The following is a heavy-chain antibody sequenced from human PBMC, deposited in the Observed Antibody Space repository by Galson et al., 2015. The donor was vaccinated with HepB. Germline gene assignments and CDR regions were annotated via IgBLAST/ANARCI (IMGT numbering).Heavy chain of an antibody. CDR1: GFTFSSYS. CDR3: ARGSTGGANSGHYWFDY. Sequence: SLRLSCAASGFTFSSYSMNWVRQAPGKGLEWVSSISSSSSYIYYADSVKGRFTISRDNAKNSLYLQMNSLRAEDTAVYYCARGSTGGANSGHYWFDYWGQGTLVTVSS. D-gene: IGHD7-27*01. V-gene: IGHV3-21*01. CDR2: ISSSSSYI. J-gene: IGHJ4*02.